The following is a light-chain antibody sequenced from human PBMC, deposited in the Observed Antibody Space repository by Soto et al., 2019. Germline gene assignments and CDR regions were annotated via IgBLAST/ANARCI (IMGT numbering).Light chain of an antibody. CDR2: DTS. J-gene: IGKJ5*01. Sequence: EIVLTQSPGTLSLSPGERSTLSCMAIQSVSSSYLAWYQVKPGQSPRLLIYDTSSRATGIPERFSGSGSGTDFTLTITRLEPEDFAVFYCQQYGTSEILFGQGTRLEIK. CDR1: QSVSSSY. V-gene: IGKV3-20*01. CDR3: QQYGTSEIL.